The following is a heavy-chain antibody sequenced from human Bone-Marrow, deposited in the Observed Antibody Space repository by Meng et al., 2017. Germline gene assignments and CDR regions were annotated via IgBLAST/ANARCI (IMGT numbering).Heavy chain of an antibody. CDR3: ARAWGDYDPFDH. CDR2: IYYTGRT. J-gene: IGHJ4*02. CDR1: GGSISNYY. Sequence: SDILSSTFTVSGGSISNYYWTWSQQSPGKGLEWIGNIYYTGRTNYNPSLKSRVTTSVDTTNNQFSLMVTSMTPADTAVYICARAWGDYDPFDHWGQGTLVTVSS. V-gene: IGHV4-59*01. D-gene: IGHD4-17*01.